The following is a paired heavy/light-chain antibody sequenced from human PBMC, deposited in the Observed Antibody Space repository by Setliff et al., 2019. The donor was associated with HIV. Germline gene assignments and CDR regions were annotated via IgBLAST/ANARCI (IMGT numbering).Heavy chain of an antibody. CDR1: GFTFSDYY. CDR3: ARVRHRGPDY. J-gene: IGHJ4*02. CDR2: IRSSSSSI. Sequence: QVQLVESGGGLVKPGGSLRLSCAASGFTFSDYYMSWIRQAPGKGLEWISYIRSSSSSIYYADSVKGRFTISRDNAKNSLYLQMNSLRAEDTAFYYCARVRHRGPDYWGQGTLVTVSS. V-gene: IGHV3-11*01.
Light chain of an antibody. V-gene: IGKV3-11*01. CDR3: QQRSNWPST. CDR1: QSVSSY. CDR2: DAS. Sequence: EIVLTQSPATLSLSPGERATLSCRASQSVSSYLAWYQQKPGQAPRLLIYDASNRAAGIPARFSGSGSGTDFTLTISSLEPEDFAVYYCQQRSNWPSTFGGGTKVEIK. J-gene: IGKJ4*01.